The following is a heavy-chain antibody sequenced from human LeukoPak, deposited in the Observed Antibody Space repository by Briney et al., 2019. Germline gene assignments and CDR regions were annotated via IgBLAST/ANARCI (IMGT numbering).Heavy chain of an antibody. V-gene: IGHV3-23*01. CDR1: GFTFSSYA. Sequence: PGGALRLSCAASGFTFSSYAMSWVRQAPGKGLEWVSRISGSGDNTYYAYSVRGRFTISRDNSTNTLYVQMNSLGTEDTAAYYCAKGSYYDSSGSFYFDYWGQGTLVTVSS. CDR2: ISGSGDNT. D-gene: IGHD3-22*01. CDR3: AKGSYYDSSGSFYFDY. J-gene: IGHJ4*02.